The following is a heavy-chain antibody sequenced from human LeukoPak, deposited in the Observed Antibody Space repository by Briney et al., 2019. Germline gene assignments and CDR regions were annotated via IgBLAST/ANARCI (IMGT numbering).Heavy chain of an antibody. CDR1: GGSISSYY. J-gene: IGHJ4*02. CDR3: ARGSYGLPGLDC. V-gene: IGHV4-59*08. CDR2: IYYSGST. D-gene: IGHD5-18*01. Sequence: PSETLSLTCTVSGGSISSYYWSWIRQPPGKGLEWIGYIYYSGSTNYNPSLKSRVTISVDTSKNQFSLKLSSVTAADTAVYYCARGSYGLPGLDCWGQGTLVTVSS.